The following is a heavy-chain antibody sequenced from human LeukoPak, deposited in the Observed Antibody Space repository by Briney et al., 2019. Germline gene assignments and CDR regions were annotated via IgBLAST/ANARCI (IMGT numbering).Heavy chain of an antibody. J-gene: IGHJ4*02. CDR3: ARAVTSGY. D-gene: IGHD4-17*01. Sequence: GGFLRLSCAASGFTFSRYSMNWVRQAPEKGLEWVSSISSSSSYIYYADSVKGRFTISRDNAKNSLYLQMNSLRAEDTAVYYCARAVTSGYWGQGTLVTVSS. CDR1: GFTFSRYS. V-gene: IGHV3-21*01. CDR2: ISSSSSYI.